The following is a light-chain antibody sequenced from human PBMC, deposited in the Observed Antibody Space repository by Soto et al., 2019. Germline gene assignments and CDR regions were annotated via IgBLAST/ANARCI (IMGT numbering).Light chain of an antibody. Sequence: QSALTQPASVSGSPGQSITISCTGTSSDVGGYKYVSWFQQHPGKAPKLMIYEVSNRPSGVSNRFSGSKSGNTASLTISGLQAEDEAYYYCSSYTSSSTRVFGTGTKLTVL. V-gene: IGLV2-14*01. CDR1: SSDVGGYKY. CDR2: EVS. CDR3: SSYTSSSTRV. J-gene: IGLJ1*01.